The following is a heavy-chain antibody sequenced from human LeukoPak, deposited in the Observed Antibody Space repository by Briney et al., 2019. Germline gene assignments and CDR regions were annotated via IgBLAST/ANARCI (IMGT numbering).Heavy chain of an antibody. CDR3: ARPSGWKAFDI. Sequence: SETLSLTCTVSGGSISSYYWSWIRQPPGKGLEWIGYTYYSGSTNYNPSLKSRVTISVDTSKNQFSLKLSSVTAADTAVYYCARPSGWKAFDIWGQGTMVTVSS. J-gene: IGHJ3*02. V-gene: IGHV4-59*01. CDR2: TYYSGST. CDR1: GGSISSYY. D-gene: IGHD6-19*01.